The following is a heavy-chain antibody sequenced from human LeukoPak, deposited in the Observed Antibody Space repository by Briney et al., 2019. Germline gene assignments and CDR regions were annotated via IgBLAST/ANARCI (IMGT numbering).Heavy chain of an antibody. CDR1: GFTFSSKW. CDR3: AKYDFWSGYSFDF. J-gene: IGHJ4*02. Sequence: PGGSLRLSCAASGFTFSSKWMSWVRQAPGKGLEWVANIEQQDGSEKYYVDSVKGRFTISRDNAKNSLYLQMNSLRAEDTAVYYCAKYDFWSGYSFDFWGRGTLVTVSS. CDR2: IEQQDGSEK. D-gene: IGHD3-3*01. V-gene: IGHV3-7*01.